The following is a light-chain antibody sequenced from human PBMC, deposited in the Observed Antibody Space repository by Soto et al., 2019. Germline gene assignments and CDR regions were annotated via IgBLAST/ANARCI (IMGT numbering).Light chain of an antibody. V-gene: IGKV3-15*01. CDR2: DAS. Sequence: EMVMTQSPATLSASPGDRATLLCRASQSVSIYVAWYQQKPGLAPRLLIYDASTMATGIPARFSGSGSGTEFSLTISSLQSEDFAVYYCQQYHDWPRTFGQGTKVEIK. CDR1: QSVSIY. CDR3: QQYHDWPRT. J-gene: IGKJ1*01.